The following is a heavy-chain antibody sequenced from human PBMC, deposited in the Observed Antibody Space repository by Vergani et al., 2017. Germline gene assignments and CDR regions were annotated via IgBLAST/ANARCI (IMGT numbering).Heavy chain of an antibody. CDR2: INWSGGST. Sequence: EVQLVASGGGVVRPGGSLRLSCIISGFNFEDYMMNWVRQIPGKGLEWVSGINWSGGSTAYADSVRGRFTMSRDNAKNSLDLQMNSLRVEDTACYYCARETSQHFDHWGQGVRVSVSS. V-gene: IGHV3-20*04. CDR1: GFNFEDYM. J-gene: IGHJ4*02. CDR3: ARETSQHFDH.